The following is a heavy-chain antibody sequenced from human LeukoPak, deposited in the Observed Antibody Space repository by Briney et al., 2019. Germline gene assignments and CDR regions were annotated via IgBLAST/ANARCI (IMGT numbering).Heavy chain of an antibody. CDR2: INFDGSST. J-gene: IGHJ4*02. CDR3: LRARPPHYYSDY. V-gene: IGHV3-74*01. Sequence: GGSLRLSCAASGFTFNSYWMHWVRQSPGKGLVWVSRINFDGSSTNYADSVKGRFSISRDNAKNTLYLQMNSLRAEDTAVYYCLRARPPHYYSDYWGQGTLVTVSS. CDR1: GFTFNSYW.